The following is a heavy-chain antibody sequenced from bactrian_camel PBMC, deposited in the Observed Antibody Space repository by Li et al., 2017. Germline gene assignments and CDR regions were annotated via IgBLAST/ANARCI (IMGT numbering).Heavy chain of an antibody. V-gene: IGHV3S63*01. D-gene: IGHD4*01. CDR1: GYTHDRYG. CDR2: IFTSDDST. J-gene: IGHJ4*01. CDR3: VRDLMSWRLLNY. Sequence: HVQLVESGGGSVQAGGSLRLSCSASGYTHDRYGMAWFRQAPGKEREGVAAIFTSDDSTYYTDSVKGRFTISRDNAKNTVYLQMNSLKPEDTAVYYCVRDLMSWRLLNYWGQGTQVTVS.